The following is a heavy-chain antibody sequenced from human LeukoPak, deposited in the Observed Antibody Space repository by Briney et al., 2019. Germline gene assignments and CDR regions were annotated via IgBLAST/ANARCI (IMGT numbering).Heavy chain of an antibody. CDR2: ITPDGGGT. Sequence: GASVKVSCKTSGYTFTGYYIHWVRQAPGQGLEWMGWITPDGGGTNYAQKFQGRVTMTRDTSISTAYMELSRLRSDDTAVYYCARDSSSWYDYWGQGTLVTVSS. CDR3: ARDSSSWYDY. V-gene: IGHV1-2*02. D-gene: IGHD6-13*01. CDR1: GYTFTGYY. J-gene: IGHJ4*02.